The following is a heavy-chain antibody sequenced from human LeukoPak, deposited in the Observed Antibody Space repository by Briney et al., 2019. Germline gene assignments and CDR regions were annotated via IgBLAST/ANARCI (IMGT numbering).Heavy chain of an antibody. CDR2: IKQDGSEK. V-gene: IGHV3-7*01. CDR1: GFTFSSYA. J-gene: IGHJ4*02. CDR3: ARAAYGDYWDY. D-gene: IGHD4-17*01. Sequence: PGGSLRLSCAASGFTFSSYAMSWVRQAPGKGLEWVANIKQDGSEKYYVDSVKGRFTISRDNAKNSLYLQMNSLRAEDTAVYYCARAAYGDYWDYWGQGTLVTVSS.